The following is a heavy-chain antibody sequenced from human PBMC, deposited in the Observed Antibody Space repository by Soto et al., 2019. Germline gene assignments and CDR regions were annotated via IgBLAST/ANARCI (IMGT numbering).Heavy chain of an antibody. V-gene: IGHV3-11*01. Sequence: GGSLILSCAASGFTFSDYYMSWIRQAPGKGLEWVSYISSSGSTIYYADSVKGRFTISRDNAKNSLYLQMNSLRAEDTAVYYCARGYCSSTSCHLFDYWGQGTLVTVSS. D-gene: IGHD2-2*01. CDR2: ISSSGSTI. J-gene: IGHJ4*02. CDR3: ARGYCSSTSCHLFDY. CDR1: GFTFSDYY.